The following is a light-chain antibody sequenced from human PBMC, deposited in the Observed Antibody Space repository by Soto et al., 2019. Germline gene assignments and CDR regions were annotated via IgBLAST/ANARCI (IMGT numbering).Light chain of an antibody. V-gene: IGLV2-14*01. CDR2: EVS. CDR3: SSYSSSSTLV. CDR1: SSDVGGYNY. J-gene: IGLJ1*01. Sequence: LTQPASVSGSPGQSITIACTGTSSDVGGYNYVSWFQQHPGKAPKLMIYEVSNRPSGVSNRFSASKSGNTASLTISGLQAEDEATYYCSSYSSSSTLVFGTGTKVTVL.